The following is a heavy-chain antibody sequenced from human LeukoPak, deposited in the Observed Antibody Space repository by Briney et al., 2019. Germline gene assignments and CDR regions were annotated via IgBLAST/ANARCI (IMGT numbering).Heavy chain of an antibody. V-gene: IGHV3-30*03. Sequence: GRSLRLSCAASGFTFSSYGMHWVRQAPGKGLEWVAVISYDGSNKYYADSVKGRFTISRDNSKNTLYLQMNSLRAEGTAVYYCARKYGDYVDDAFDIWGQGTMVTVSS. J-gene: IGHJ3*02. CDR3: ARKYGDYVDDAFDI. D-gene: IGHD4-17*01. CDR1: GFTFSSYG. CDR2: ISYDGSNK.